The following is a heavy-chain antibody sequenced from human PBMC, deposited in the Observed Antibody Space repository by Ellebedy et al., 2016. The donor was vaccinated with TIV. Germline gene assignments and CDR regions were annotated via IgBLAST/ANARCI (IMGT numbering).Heavy chain of an antibody. V-gene: IGHV4-39*01. CDR3: ARWFGELLYVRWFDP. CDR2: IYHSGST. D-gene: IGHD3-10*01. J-gene: IGHJ5*02. CDR1: GGSISRSSYY. Sequence: SETLSLTCTVSGGSISRSSYYWGWIRQPPEKGLEWIGSIYHSGSTYYNPSLKSRVTISVDTSKNQFSLSLSSVTAADTAVYYCARWFGELLYVRWFDPWGQGTLVTVSS.